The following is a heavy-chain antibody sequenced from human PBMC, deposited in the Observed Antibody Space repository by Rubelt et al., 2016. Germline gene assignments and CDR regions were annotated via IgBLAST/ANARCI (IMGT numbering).Heavy chain of an antibody. CDR2: IYYSGRT. J-gene: IGHJ4*02. V-gene: IGHV4-39*07. CDR3: ARVNIVVVPSANFDY. Sequence: QLQLQESGPGLVEPSETLSLICTVSGGSISSRTYYWGWIRQPPGKGLEWIGNIYYSGRTNYSPSLKSRVTISVDTSKNQFSLKLSSVTAADTAVYYCARVNIVVVPSANFDYWGQGTLVTVSS. CDR1: GGSISSRTYY. D-gene: IGHD2-2*01.